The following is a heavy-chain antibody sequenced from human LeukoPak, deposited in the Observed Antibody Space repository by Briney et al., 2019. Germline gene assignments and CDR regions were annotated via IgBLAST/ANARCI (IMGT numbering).Heavy chain of an antibody. V-gene: IGHV1-2*02. J-gene: IGHJ4*02. CDR2: INPNSGGT. CDR3: ARDLIVSRERTDY. Sequence: VASVKVSCKASGYTFTGYYMHWVRQAPGQGLEWMGWINPNSGGTNYAQKFQGRVTMTRDTSISTAYMELSRLRSDDTAVYYCARDLIVSRERTDYWGQGTLVTVSS. D-gene: IGHD2-8*01. CDR1: GYTFTGYY.